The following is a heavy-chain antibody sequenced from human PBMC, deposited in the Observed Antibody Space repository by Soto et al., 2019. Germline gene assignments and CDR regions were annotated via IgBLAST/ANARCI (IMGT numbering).Heavy chain of an antibody. D-gene: IGHD6-13*01. J-gene: IGHJ3*02. CDR3: ARGQGGSSSWYSMSAFDI. V-gene: IGHV4-30-4*01. Sequence: SETLSLTCTVSGGSISSGDYYWSWIRQPPGKGLEWIGYIYYSGSTYYNPSLKSRVTISVDTSKNQFSLKLSSVTAADTAVYYCARGQGGSSSWYSMSAFDIWGQGTIVTVS. CDR2: IYYSGST. CDR1: GGSISSGDYY.